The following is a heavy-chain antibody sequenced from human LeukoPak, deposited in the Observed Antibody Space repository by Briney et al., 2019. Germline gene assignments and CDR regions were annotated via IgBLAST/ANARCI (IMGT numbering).Heavy chain of an antibody. D-gene: IGHD2-15*01. CDR3: ARQGYCSGGTCYALFGP. CDR1: GGSISSYY. CDR2: ISDSGST. J-gene: IGHJ5*02. V-gene: IGHV4-59*08. Sequence: SETLSLTCTVSGGSISSYYWGWIRQPPGKGLEWIGYISDSGSTYYTPSLKTRATMSADTSKNQLSLRLVSVTAAGTAVYYCARQGYCSGGTCYALFGPWGQGTLVIVSS.